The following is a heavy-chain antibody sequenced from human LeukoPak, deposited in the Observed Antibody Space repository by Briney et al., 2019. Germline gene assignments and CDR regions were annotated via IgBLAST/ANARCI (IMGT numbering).Heavy chain of an antibody. D-gene: IGHD3-3*01. CDR3: ARDADPSILIFGVITD. V-gene: IGHV3-21*01. CDR2: ISSTGSYI. J-gene: IGHJ4*02. CDR1: GFTFSSYS. Sequence: PGGSLRLSCAASGFTFSSYSMNWVRQAPGKGLEWVSSISSTGSYISYADSVKGRFTISKDNAKNSLYLQMNSLRAEDTAVYYCARDADPSILIFGVITDWGQGTLVTVSS.